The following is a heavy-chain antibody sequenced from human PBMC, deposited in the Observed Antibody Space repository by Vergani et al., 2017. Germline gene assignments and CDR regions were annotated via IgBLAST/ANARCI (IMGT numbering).Heavy chain of an antibody. CDR2: ISGSGDNT. CDR1: GFTFSTYA. V-gene: IGHV3-23*01. J-gene: IGHJ4*02. CDR3: AKAGSGSGWY. Sequence: EVQLLESGGGLVQPGGSLRLSCAASGFTFSTYAMNWARQAPGGGLEWVSDISGSGDNTYYADAVKGRFTISRDNSKNTLYLQLNSLRAEDTAVYYCAKAGSGSGWYWGQGTLVTVSS. D-gene: IGHD6-19*01.